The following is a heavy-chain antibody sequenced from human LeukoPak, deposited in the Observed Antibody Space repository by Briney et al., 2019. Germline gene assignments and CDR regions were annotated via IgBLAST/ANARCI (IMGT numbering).Heavy chain of an antibody. Sequence: GGSLRLSCAASGFTVSSNEMSWVRQAPGKGLEWVSSISGGSTYYADSRKGRFTISRDNSKNTLHLQMNSLKTEDTAVYYCTTGSGYYDSSGYHRDAFDIWGQGTMVTVSS. CDR1: GFTVSSNE. J-gene: IGHJ3*02. CDR2: ISGGST. V-gene: IGHV3-38-3*01. D-gene: IGHD3-22*01. CDR3: TTGSGYYDSSGYHRDAFDI.